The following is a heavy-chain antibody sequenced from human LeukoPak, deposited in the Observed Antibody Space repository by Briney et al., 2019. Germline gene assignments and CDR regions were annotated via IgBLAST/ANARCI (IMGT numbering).Heavy chain of an antibody. CDR2: IYYSGST. Sequence: SETLSLTCTVSGGSISSYYWSWIRQPSGKGLEWSGYIYYSGSTNYNPSLKSRVTISVDTSKNQFSLKLSSVTAADTAVYYCARRARGIYYYYYYMDVWGKGTTVTISS. CDR3: ARRARGIYYYYYYMDV. CDR1: GGSISSYY. J-gene: IGHJ6*03. V-gene: IGHV4-59*12.